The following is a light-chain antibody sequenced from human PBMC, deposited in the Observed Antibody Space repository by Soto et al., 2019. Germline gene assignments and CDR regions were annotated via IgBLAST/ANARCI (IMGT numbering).Light chain of an antibody. V-gene: IGKV1-5*01. CDR3: QQYNTWWT. Sequence: DIQITQSPSTLSASVGDRVTITCRASQSISSWLAWYQQKPGKAPKLLIYDASNLESGVPSRFSGSGSGTEFTLTISSLQPDDYATYYCQQYNTWWTFGQGTKV. CDR1: QSISSW. J-gene: IGKJ1*01. CDR2: DAS.